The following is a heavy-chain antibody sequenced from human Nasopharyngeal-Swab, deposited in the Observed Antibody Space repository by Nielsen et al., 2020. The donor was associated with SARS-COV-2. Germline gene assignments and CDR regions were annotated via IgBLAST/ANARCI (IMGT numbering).Heavy chain of an antibody. CDR3: ARIRLWPRRYYYGMDV. D-gene: IGHD5-18*01. J-gene: IGHJ6*02. CDR2: INPNSGGT. V-gene: IGHV1-2*06. CDR1: GYTFTGYY. Sequence: ASVKVSCKASGYTFTGYYMHWVRQAPGQGLEWMGRINPNSGGTNYAQKFQGRVTMTRDTSISTAYMELSRLRSDDTAVYYCARIRLWPRRYYYGMDVWGQGTTVTVSS.